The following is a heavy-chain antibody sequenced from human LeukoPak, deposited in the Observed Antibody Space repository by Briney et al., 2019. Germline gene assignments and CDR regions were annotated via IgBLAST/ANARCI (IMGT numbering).Heavy chain of an antibody. CDR1: GFTFSSYG. J-gene: IGHJ4*02. CDR3: ARAYHTAMDY. Sequence: GRSLRLSCAASGFTFSSYGMHWVRQAPGKGLEWVAVISYDGSNKYYADSVKGRFTISRDNSKNTLYLQMNSLRAEDTAVYYCARAYHTAMDYWGQGTLVTVSS. CDR2: ISYDGSNK. V-gene: IGHV3-30*03. D-gene: IGHD5-18*01.